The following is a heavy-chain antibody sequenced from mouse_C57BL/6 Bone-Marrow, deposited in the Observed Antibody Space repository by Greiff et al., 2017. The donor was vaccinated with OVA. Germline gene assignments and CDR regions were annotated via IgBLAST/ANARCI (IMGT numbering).Heavy chain of an antibody. J-gene: IGHJ2*01. D-gene: IGHD1-1*01. Sequence: VMLVESGAELARPGASVKLSCKASGYTFTSYGISWVKQRTGQGLEWIGEIYPRSGNTYYNEKFKGKATLTADKSSSTAYMELRSLTSEDSAVDFCARGITTVVVDYWGQGTTLTVSS. CDR3: ARGITTVVVDY. V-gene: IGHV1-81*01. CDR1: GYTFTSYG. CDR2: IYPRSGNT.